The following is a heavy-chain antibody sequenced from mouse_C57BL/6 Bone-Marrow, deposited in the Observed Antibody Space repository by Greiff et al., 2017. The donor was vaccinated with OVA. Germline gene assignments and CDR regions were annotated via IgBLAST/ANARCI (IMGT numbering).Heavy chain of an antibody. CDR1: GFTFSDYY. CDR3: AREDGSSWDWFAY. V-gene: IGHV5-12*01. CDR2: ISNGGGST. J-gene: IGHJ3*01. Sequence: EVQGVESGGGLVQPGGSLKLSCAASGFTFSDYYMYWVRQTPEKRLEWVAYISNGGGSTYYPDTVKGRFTNSRDNAKNTLYLQMSRLKSEDTAMYYCAREDGSSWDWFAYWGQGTLVTVSA. D-gene: IGHD1-1*01.